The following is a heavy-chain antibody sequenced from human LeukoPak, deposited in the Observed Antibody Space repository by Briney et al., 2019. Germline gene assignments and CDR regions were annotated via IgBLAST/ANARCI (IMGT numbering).Heavy chain of an antibody. D-gene: IGHD3-22*01. J-gene: IGHJ6*02. CDR3: ARDYYDSSGYLPRYYYGMDV. CDR1: GGSISSGGYY. CDR2: IYYSGST. Sequence: SETLSLACTVSGGSISSGGYYWSWIRQHPGKGLEWIGYIYYSGSTYYNPSLKSRVTISVDTSKNQFSLKLSSVTAADTAVYYCARDYYDSSGYLPRYYYGMDVWGQGTTVTVSS. V-gene: IGHV4-31*03.